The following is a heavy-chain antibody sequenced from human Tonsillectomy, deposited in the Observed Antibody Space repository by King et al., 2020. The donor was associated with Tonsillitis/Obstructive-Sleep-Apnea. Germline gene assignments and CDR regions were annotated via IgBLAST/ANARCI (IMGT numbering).Heavy chain of an antibody. CDR1: GFSFSGSA. Sequence: VQLVESGGGLVQPGGSLKLSCAASGFSFSGSAMHWVRQASGKGREWVGRIRSKTNNYATAYXASVKGRFTISRDDSKNTADLQMNSRKPEDTAVYDXTRTLDDFWSGSXTDYTWFDPWGQXXXVTVSS. J-gene: IGHJ5*02. V-gene: IGHV3-73*01. D-gene: IGHD3-3*01. CDR2: IRSKTNNYAT. CDR3: TRTLDDFWSGSXTDYTWFDP.